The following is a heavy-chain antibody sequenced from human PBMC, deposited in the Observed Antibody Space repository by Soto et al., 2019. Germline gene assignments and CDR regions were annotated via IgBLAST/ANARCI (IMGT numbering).Heavy chain of an antibody. Sequence: QVQLVQSGAEVKKPGSSVKVSCKAFGGTFSSYAISWVRQAPGQGLEWMGGIIPIFGTANYAQKFQGRVTITADESTSTAYMELSSLRSEDTAVYYCARSCTSCYFVDYYYYYGMDVWGQGTTVTVSS. J-gene: IGHJ6*02. V-gene: IGHV1-69*01. CDR3: ARSCTSCYFVDYYYYYGMDV. D-gene: IGHD2-2*01. CDR2: IIPIFGTA. CDR1: GGTFSSYA.